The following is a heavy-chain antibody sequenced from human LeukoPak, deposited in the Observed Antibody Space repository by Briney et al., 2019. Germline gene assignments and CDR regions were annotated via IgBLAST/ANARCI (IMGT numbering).Heavy chain of an antibody. CDR2: ISSSSSYI. CDR3: ATGLGYCTNGVCSPAPDLYYFDY. J-gene: IGHJ4*02. Sequence: GGSLRLSCAASGFTFSSYSMNWVRQAPGKGLEWVSSISSSSSYIYYADSVKGRFTISRDNSKNTLCLQMNSLRAEDTAVYYCATGLGYCTNGVCSPAPDLYYFDYWGQGTLVPVSS. CDR1: GFTFSSYS. V-gene: IGHV3-21*04. D-gene: IGHD2-8*01.